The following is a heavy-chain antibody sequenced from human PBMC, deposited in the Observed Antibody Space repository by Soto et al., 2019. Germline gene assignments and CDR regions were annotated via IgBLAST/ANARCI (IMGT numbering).Heavy chain of an antibody. CDR3: ARWVAGAADC. V-gene: IGHV3-72*01. CDR1: GFTFSSYA. Sequence: GGSLRLSCAASGFTFSSYAMHWVRQAPGKGLEWLGRTKNKGQSFTIEYAPSVKGRFIISRDDSKNSVFLQINSLRTDDTAVYYCARWVAGAADCWGQGTQVTVSS. D-gene: IGHD2-15*01. J-gene: IGHJ4*02. CDR2: TKNKGQSFTI.